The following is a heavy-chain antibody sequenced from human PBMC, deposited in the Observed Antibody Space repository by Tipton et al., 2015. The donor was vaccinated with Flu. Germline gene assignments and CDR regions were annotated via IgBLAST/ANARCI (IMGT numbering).Heavy chain of an antibody. V-gene: IGHV4-61*02. CDR2: IYTSGST. J-gene: IGHJ5*02. Sequence: TLSLTCTVSGGSISSGSYYWSWIRQPAGKGLEWIGRIYTSGSTNYNPSLKSRVTISVDTSKNQFSLKLSSVTAADTAVYYCARDRVGDYSGVDPWGQGTLVTVSS. CDR1: GGSISSGSYY. CDR3: ARDRVGDYSGVDP. D-gene: IGHD4-17*01.